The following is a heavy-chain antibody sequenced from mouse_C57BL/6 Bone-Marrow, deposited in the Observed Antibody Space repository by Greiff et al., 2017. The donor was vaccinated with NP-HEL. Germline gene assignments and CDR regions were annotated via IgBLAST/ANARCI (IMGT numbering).Heavy chain of an antibody. CDR3: LVNWDDY. CDR2: IDPSDSYT. CDR1: GYTFTSYW. V-gene: IGHV1-59*01. Sequence: QVQLQQPGAELVRPGTSVKLSCKASGYTFTSYWMHWVKQRPGQGLEWIGVIDPSDSYTNYNQKFKGKATLTVDTSSSTAYMQLSSLTSEDSAVYYCLVNWDDYWGQGTTLTVSS. D-gene: IGHD4-1*01. J-gene: IGHJ2*01.